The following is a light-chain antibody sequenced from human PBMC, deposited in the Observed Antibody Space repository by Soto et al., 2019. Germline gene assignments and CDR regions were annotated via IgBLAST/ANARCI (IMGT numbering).Light chain of an antibody. CDR1: QSVSSSY. CDR2: GAS. CDR3: QQYVSSPRT. V-gene: IGKV3-20*01. Sequence: EIVLTQSPGTLSLSPGERATLSCRASQSVSSSYLAWYQQKPGQAPRLLIYGASSRATGIPDRFSGSGSGTDFTLTISSREPKDFAVYYCQQYVSSPRTFGQGTKVEIK. J-gene: IGKJ1*01.